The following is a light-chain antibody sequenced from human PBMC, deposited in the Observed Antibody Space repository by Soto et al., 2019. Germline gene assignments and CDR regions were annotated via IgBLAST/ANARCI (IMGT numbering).Light chain of an antibody. V-gene: IGLV2-14*03. Sequence: QSALTQPASVSGSPGQSIAIACIGTSSDVGAYNYVSWYQQHPGKDPQLVIYDVNNRPSGVSNRFSGSKSGNTASLTISGLQAEDEADYYCGSYTTSGSVVFGGGTKLTVL. CDR1: SSDVGAYNY. CDR2: DVN. J-gene: IGLJ2*01. CDR3: GSYTTSGSVV.